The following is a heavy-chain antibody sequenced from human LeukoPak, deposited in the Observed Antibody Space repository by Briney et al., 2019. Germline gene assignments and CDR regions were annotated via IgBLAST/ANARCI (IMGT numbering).Heavy chain of an antibody. CDR2: INTDGRTT. Sequence: GGSLRLSCVSSGFTFSSYWMHWDRQAPGKGLVWVSRINTDGRTTTYADSVKGRFTISRDNAKNTLYLQMNSLRAEDTAVYYCVRSAFLTTEFYFDYWGQGTLVAVSS. D-gene: IGHD4-11*01. CDR1: GFTFSSYW. V-gene: IGHV3-74*01. CDR3: VRSAFLTTEFYFDY. J-gene: IGHJ4*02.